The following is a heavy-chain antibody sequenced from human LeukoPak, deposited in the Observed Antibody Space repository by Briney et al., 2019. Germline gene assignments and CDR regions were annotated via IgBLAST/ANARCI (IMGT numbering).Heavy chain of an antibody. CDR2: ISWNSGSI. CDR1: GFTFDDYA. D-gene: IGHD3-22*01. Sequence: GRSLRLSCAASGFTFDDYAMHWVRQAPGKGLEWVSGISWNSGSIGYADSVKDRFTISRDNAKNSLYLQMNSLRAEDTALYYCAKDIGYYDSSGFDYWGQGTLVTVSS. V-gene: IGHV3-9*01. CDR3: AKDIGYYDSSGFDY. J-gene: IGHJ4*02.